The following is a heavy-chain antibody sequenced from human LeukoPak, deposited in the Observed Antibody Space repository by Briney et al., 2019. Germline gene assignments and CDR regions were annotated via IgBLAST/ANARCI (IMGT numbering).Heavy chain of an antibody. V-gene: IGHV4-59*01. CDR3: ARYIVVVPAAVRFHAFDI. CDR2: IYYSGST. CDR1: GGSISSYY. Sequence: PSETLSLTCTVSGGSISSYYWSWIRQPPGKGLEWIGYIYYSGSTNYNPSLKSRVTISVDTSKNQFSLKLSSVTAADTVVYYCARYIVVVPAAVRFHAFDIWGQGTMVTVSS. J-gene: IGHJ3*02. D-gene: IGHD2-2*01.